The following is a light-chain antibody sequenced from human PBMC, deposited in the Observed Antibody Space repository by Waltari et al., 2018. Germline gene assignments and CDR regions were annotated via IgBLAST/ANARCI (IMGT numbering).Light chain of an antibody. V-gene: IGLV2-11*01. CDR1: SSAVGGYNY. Sequence: QSALTQPRSVSGSPGQSVPISCTGTSSAVGGYNYFPWYQQHPGKAPKLMIYDVSKRPSVVPDRFSGSKSGNTASLTISGLQAEDEADYYCCSYAGSYTYVVFGGGTKLTVL. CDR3: CSYAGSYTYVV. CDR2: DVS. J-gene: IGLJ2*01.